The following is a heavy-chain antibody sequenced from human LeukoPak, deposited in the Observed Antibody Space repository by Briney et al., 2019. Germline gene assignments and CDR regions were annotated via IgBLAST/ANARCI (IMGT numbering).Heavy chain of an antibody. D-gene: IGHD3-22*01. CDR3: AGSYYYDSSGSDAFEI. CDR1: GGSFSGYY. Sequence: SETLSLTCAVYGGSFSGYYWSWIRQPPGKGLEWIGEINHSGSTNYNPSLKSRVTISVDTSKNQFSLKLSSVTAADTAVYYCAGSYYYDSSGSDAFEIWGQGTMVTVSS. J-gene: IGHJ3*02. V-gene: IGHV4-34*01. CDR2: INHSGST.